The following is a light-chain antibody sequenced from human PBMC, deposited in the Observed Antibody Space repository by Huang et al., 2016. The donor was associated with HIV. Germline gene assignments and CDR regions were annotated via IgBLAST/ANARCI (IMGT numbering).Light chain of an antibody. CDR3: HQYNNWLLS. Sequence: EIVMTQSPATLSVSPGQRVTLSCRANRSVSTNLAWYQQRHGQAPGLLIYGSSTRAPGIPARFSGSVSGTDFSLTISSLQSEDFALYYCHQYNNWLLSFGGGTRV. J-gene: IGKJ4*01. V-gene: IGKV3-15*01. CDR1: RSVSTN. CDR2: GSS.